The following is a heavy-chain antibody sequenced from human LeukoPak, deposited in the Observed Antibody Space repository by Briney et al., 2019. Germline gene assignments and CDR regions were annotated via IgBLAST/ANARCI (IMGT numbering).Heavy chain of an antibody. V-gene: IGHV1-2*02. CDR1: GYTFTGYY. CDR2: INPNSGGT. J-gene: IGHJ4*02. D-gene: IGHD1-14*01. CDR3: ARDAVQNPYYFDY. Sequence: ASVKVSCKASGYTFTGYYMHWVRQAPGQGLEWMGWINPNSGGTNYAQKFQGRVTMTRDTSISTAYMELRSLRSDDTAVYYCARDAVQNPYYFDYWGQGTLVTVSS.